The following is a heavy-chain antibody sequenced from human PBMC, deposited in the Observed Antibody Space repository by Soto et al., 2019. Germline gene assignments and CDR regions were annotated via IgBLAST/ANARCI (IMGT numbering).Heavy chain of an antibody. Sequence: SRSLTSALSGRSISTVGYAWAWIRQPPGKGLDGSGLTYQTGTTYYNSTLKSRVTIAADRSKNQFSLNPASVTAEYTAVYYWARSYSGGDAYIDDWGQGTVVTVSS. CDR2: TYQTGTT. CDR1: GRSISTVGYA. CDR3: ARSYSGGDAYIDD. D-gene: IGHD2-21*02. V-gene: IGHV4-30-2*01. J-gene: IGHJ4*02.